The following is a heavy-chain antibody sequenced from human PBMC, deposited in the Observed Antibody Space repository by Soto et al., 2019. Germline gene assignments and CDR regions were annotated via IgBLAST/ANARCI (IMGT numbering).Heavy chain of an antibody. V-gene: IGHV4-59*08. J-gene: IGHJ4*02. CDR1: GGSISSYY. D-gene: IGHD6-19*01. Sequence: QVQLQESGPGLVKPSETLSLTCTVSGGSISSYYWSWIRQPPGKGLEWIGYIYYSGSTNYNPSLKSRVTISVDTSKNQFSLKLSSVTAADTAVYYCARSLYSSGWYADYWGQGTLVTVSS. CDR3: ARSLYSSGWYADY. CDR2: IYYSGST.